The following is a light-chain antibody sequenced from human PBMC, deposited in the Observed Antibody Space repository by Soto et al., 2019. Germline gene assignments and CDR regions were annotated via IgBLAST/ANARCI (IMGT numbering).Light chain of an antibody. CDR2: WAS. CDR1: QSVLYSSNNKNY. V-gene: IGKV4-1*01. J-gene: IGKJ1*01. Sequence: DIVMTQSPDSLAVSLGERATINCKSSQSVLYSSNNKNYLAWYQQKPGQPPKLLIYWASTRESGVPDRFSGSGSATDFTLTISSLQAEDVAVYYGQQYYDAPQTFGQGTKVEIK. CDR3: QQYYDAPQT.